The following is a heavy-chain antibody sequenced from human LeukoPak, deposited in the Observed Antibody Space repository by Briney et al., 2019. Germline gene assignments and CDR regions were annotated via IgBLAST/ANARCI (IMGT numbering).Heavy chain of an antibody. V-gene: IGHV1-69*13. D-gene: IGHD3-9*01. CDR3: ARSYYDILTGYPRNNWFDP. Sequence: SVKVSCKASGGTFSSYAISWVRQAPGQGLEWMGGIIPIFGTANYAQKFQGRVTITADESTSTAYMELSSLRSEDTAVYYCARSYYDILTGYPRNNWFDPWGQGTLVTVSS. CDR2: IIPIFGTA. J-gene: IGHJ5*02. CDR1: GGTFSSYA.